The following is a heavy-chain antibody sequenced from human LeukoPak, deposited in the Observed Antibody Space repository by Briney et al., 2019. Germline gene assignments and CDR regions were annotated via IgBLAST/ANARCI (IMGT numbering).Heavy chain of an antibody. Sequence: QTGGSLRLSCAASGFTFSSYAMSWVRQAPGKGLEWVSAISGSGGSTYYADSVKGRFTISRDNSKNTLYLQMNSLRAEDTAVYYCAKFLDYYGSGSYSYYYGMDVWGQGTTVTVSS. V-gene: IGHV3-23*01. CDR2: ISGSGGST. J-gene: IGHJ6*02. CDR1: GFTFSSYA. CDR3: AKFLDYYGSGSYSYYYGMDV. D-gene: IGHD3-10*01.